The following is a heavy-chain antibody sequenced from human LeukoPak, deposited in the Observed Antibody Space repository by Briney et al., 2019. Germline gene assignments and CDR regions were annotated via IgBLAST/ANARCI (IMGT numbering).Heavy chain of an antibody. V-gene: IGHV3-7*01. D-gene: IGHD6-13*01. Sequence: GGSLRLSCAASGFTFSDYWMSWMRQAPGKGLEWVANIEYDGDEEYYVDSVKGRFTISRDNAKNSLYLQLNSLRVEDTAVYYCKSGGAAPGSFDNWGQGTLVTVSP. CDR3: KSGGAAPGSFDN. J-gene: IGHJ4*02. CDR1: GFTFSDYW. CDR2: IEYDGDEE.